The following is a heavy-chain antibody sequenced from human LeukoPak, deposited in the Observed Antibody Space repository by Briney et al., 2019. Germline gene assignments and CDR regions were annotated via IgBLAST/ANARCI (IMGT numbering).Heavy chain of an antibody. V-gene: IGHV3-74*01. CDR1: GFTFSSYW. CDR3: ASSRGSYYYYMDV. CDR2: INSDGSST. J-gene: IGHJ6*03. D-gene: IGHD2-2*01. Sequence: GGSLRLSCAASGFTFSSYWMHLVRQAPGKGLVWVSRINSDGSSTSYADSVKGRFTISRDNAKNTLYLQMNSLRAEDTAVYYCASSRGSYYYYMDVWGKGTTVTVSS.